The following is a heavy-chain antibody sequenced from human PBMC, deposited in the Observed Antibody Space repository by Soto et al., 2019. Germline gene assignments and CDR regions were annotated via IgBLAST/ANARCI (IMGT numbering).Heavy chain of an antibody. CDR1: GFTFSSYA. Sequence: GGSLRLSCAASGFTFSSYAMHWVRQAPGKGLEWVAVISYDGSNKYYADSVKGRFTISRDNSKNTLYLQMNSLRAEDTAVYYCARDLRYDFWSGYADWFDPWGQGTLVTVSS. CDR3: ARDLRYDFWSGYADWFDP. J-gene: IGHJ5*02. V-gene: IGHV3-30-3*01. D-gene: IGHD3-3*01. CDR2: ISYDGSNK.